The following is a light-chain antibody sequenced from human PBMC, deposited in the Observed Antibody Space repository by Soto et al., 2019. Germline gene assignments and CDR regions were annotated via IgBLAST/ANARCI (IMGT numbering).Light chain of an antibody. CDR3: QQYGRSPA. Sequence: EIVLTQSPGTLSLSPGERATLSCRASQSVSSSYLAWYQQKPGQAPRLLIYGASSRATGIPDRFSGSGSRTDFTLTISRLEPEDFAVYYCQQYGRSPAFGGGTKVEIK. CDR1: QSVSSSY. CDR2: GAS. J-gene: IGKJ4*01. V-gene: IGKV3-20*01.